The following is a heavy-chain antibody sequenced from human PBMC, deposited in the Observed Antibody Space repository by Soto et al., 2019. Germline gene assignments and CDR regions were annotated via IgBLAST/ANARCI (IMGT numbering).Heavy chain of an antibody. J-gene: IGHJ6*02. CDR3: AREAYYDILTSYSGTDV. V-gene: IGHV1-69*08. CDR1: GGTFSSYT. Sequence: QVQLVQSGAEVKKPGSSVKVSCKASGGTFSSYTISWMRQAPGQGLEWMGRIIPILGIANYEQKFQGRVTITADKSTSTAYMELSSLRSEDTAVYYCAREAYYDILTSYSGTDVWGQGTTVTVSS. CDR2: IIPILGIA. D-gene: IGHD3-9*01.